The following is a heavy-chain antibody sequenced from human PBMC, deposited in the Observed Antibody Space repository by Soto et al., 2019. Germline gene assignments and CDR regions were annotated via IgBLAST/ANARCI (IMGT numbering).Heavy chain of an antibody. Sequence: GASVKVYCKASGGTFSSYRINWVRQAPGQGLEWVGGIVPIRRTADYAQTFQGRVSITADESARTSYMELCRLRSQDTAVYYCVRDSGAKLSSSWGQGTLVTVS. CDR1: GGTFSSYR. D-gene: IGHD6-13*01. CDR3: VRDSGAKLSSS. J-gene: IGHJ4*02. V-gene: IGHV1-69*01. CDR2: IVPIRRTA.